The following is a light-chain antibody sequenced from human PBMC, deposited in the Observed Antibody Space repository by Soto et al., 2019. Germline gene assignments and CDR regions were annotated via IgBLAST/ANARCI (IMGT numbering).Light chain of an antibody. CDR1: MRDIGAYNL. Sequence: QSALTQPASVSGSPGQSITIFCAGTMRDIGAYNLVSWYQQHPGRAPQLIIYEVRNRPSGSSFRFSGSKSGNTASLTISGLQAEDEADYYCSSFTSRSSLIFGGVTKLTVL. J-gene: IGLJ2*01. V-gene: IGLV2-14*01. CDR2: EVR. CDR3: SSFTSRSSLI.